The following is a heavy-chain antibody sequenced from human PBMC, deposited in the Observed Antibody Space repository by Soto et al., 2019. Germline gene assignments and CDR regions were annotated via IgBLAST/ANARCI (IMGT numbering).Heavy chain of an antibody. D-gene: IGHD6-19*01. V-gene: IGHV4-39*01. CDR1: GGSISSSSYY. CDR3: ARQNEVAGSWGNNWFDP. Sequence: PSETLSLTCTVSGGSISSSSYYWGWIRQPPGKGLEWIGSIYYSGSTYYNPSLKGRVTISVDTSKNQFSLKLSSVTAADTAVYYCARQNEVAGSWGNNWFDPWGQGTLVTVSS. J-gene: IGHJ5*02. CDR2: IYYSGST.